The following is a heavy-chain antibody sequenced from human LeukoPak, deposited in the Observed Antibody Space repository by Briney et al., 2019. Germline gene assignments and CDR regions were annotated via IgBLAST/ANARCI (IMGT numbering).Heavy chain of an antibody. CDR3: ARDAAIGAAGVFDS. CDR1: GGSISSYY. CDR2: MYFSRTP. V-gene: IGHV4-4*07. J-gene: IGHJ4*02. D-gene: IGHD6-13*01. Sequence: SETLSLTCIVSGGSISSYYWSWTRQPAGKGLEWIGRMYFSRTPKYNPALESRVIMSVDTSKNQFSLKLTSVTAADTAVYYCARDAAIGAAGVFDSWGQGTLVIVSS.